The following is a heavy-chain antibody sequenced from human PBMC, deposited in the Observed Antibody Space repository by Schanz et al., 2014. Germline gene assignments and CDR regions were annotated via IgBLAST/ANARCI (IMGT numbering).Heavy chain of an antibody. D-gene: IGHD1-26*01. CDR1: GYTFTGYY. CDR2: INPNSGAT. J-gene: IGHJ6*02. Sequence: QVQLVQSGAEVKKPGASVKVSCQASGYTFTGYYMHWVRQAPGQGLEWMGQINPNSGATIYAQNFQGRVTMTTDTSTSTAYMELRNLRSDDTAVYYCARDPHSASYFPSPPLYGLDVWGQGTTVTVSS. V-gene: IGHV1-2*06. CDR3: ARDPHSASYFPSPPLYGLDV.